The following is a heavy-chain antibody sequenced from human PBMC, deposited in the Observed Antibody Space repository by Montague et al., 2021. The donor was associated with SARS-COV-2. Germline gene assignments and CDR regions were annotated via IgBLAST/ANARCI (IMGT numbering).Heavy chain of an antibody. V-gene: IGHV4-39*01. CDR2: IYYSGST. J-gene: IGHJ4*02. CDR1: GGSIRSSSYY. Sequence: SETLSLTCTVSGGSIRSSSYYWGWIRQPPGKGLEWIGSIYYSGSTYYNLSLKSRVTISVATSKNQFSLKLSSVTAADTAVYYCARHRITIFLCRLFYYWGQGTLVTVSS. CDR3: ARHRITIFLCRLFYY. D-gene: IGHD3-9*01.